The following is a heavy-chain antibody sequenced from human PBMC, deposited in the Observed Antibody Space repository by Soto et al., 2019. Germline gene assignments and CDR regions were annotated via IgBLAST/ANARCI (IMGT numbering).Heavy chain of an antibody. Sequence: QVHLVQSGAEVKKPGSSVKVSCKASGGAFTSYSFHWVRQAPGQGIEWMGGIIPMSGTTNYALKFQGRVTMTADVPTNTAYIELSSLRSEDTAIYYCARDHTGLDYWGQGTLVTVSS. CDR2: IIPMSGTT. J-gene: IGHJ4*02. V-gene: IGHV1-69*12. CDR3: ARDHTGLDY. CDR1: GGAFTSYS. D-gene: IGHD1-1*01.